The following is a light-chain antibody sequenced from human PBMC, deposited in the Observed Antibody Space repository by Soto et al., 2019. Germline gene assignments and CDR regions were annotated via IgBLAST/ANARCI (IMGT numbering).Light chain of an antibody. CDR3: QQYNNWPPRT. CDR2: GAS. CDR1: QSISNH. Sequence: EIVMTQSPVTLSVSPGERATLSCRASQSISNHLAWYQQKPGQPPRLLIYGASTRATGIPARFSGSGSGTEFTLTISSRQSEDFAVYYCQQYNNWPPRTFGQGTKLEIK. V-gene: IGKV3-15*01. J-gene: IGKJ2*01.